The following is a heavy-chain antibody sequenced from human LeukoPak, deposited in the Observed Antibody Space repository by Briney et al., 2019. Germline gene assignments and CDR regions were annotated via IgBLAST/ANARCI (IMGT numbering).Heavy chain of an antibody. CDR1: GYTFTSYA. CDR3: ARERGWYGKYFDY. V-gene: IGHV1-3*01. D-gene: IGHD6-19*01. Sequence: GASVKVSCKASGYTFTSYAMHWVRQAPGQRLEWMGWINAGSGNTKYSQKFQGRVTITRDTSASTAYMELSSLRSEDTAVYYCARERGWYGKYFDYWGQGTLVTVSS. CDR2: INAGSGNT. J-gene: IGHJ4*02.